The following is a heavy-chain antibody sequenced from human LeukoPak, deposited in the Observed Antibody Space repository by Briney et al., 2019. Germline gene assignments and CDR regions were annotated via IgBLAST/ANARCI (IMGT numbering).Heavy chain of an antibody. CDR1: GGSISNYY. V-gene: IGHV4-59*01. Sequence: SETLSLTCTVSGGSISNYYWSWIRQPPGKGLEWIGYIYYSGSTNYNPSLKSRVTISVDTSKNQFSLKLSSVTAADTAVYYCASSRGAMIVADDAFDIWGQGTMVTVSS. CDR3: ASSRGAMIVADDAFDI. D-gene: IGHD3-22*01. J-gene: IGHJ3*02. CDR2: IYYSGST.